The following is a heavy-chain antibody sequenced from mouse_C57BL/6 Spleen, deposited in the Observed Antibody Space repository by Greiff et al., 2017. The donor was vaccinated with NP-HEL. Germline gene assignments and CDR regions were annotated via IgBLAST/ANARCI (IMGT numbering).Heavy chain of an antibody. J-gene: IGHJ3*01. Sequence: QVQLQQSGAELMKPGASVKLSCKATGYTFTGYWIEWVKQRPGHGLEWIGEILPGSGSTNYNEKFKGKATFTADTSSNTAYMQLSSLTTEDSAIYYCAGPPKTAQAPPFAYWGQGTLVTVSA. D-gene: IGHD3-2*02. CDR3: AGPPKTAQAPPFAY. CDR1: GYTFTGYW. CDR2: ILPGSGST. V-gene: IGHV1-9*01.